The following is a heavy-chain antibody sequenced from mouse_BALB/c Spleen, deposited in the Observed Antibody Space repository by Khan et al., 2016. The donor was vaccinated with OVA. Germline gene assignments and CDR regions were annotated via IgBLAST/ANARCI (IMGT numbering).Heavy chain of an antibody. V-gene: IGHV2-6-4*01. CDR1: GFSLSRYN. CDR3: ARDYYRYDVYYAMDY. CDR2: IWGGGGT. J-gene: IGHJ4*01. D-gene: IGHD2-14*01. Sequence: QVQLKQSGPGLVAPSQSLSITCTVSGFSLSRYNIHWVRQPPGKGLEWLGMIWGGGGTDYNSTLKSRLSISKDNSKSQVFLKRNSLQTDDTAMYYCARDYYRYDVYYAMDYWGQGTSVTVSS.